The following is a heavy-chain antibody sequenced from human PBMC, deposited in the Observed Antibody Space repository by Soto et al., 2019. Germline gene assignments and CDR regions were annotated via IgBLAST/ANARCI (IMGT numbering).Heavy chain of an antibody. D-gene: IGHD3-10*01. CDR3: ANSGQDYFDY. J-gene: IGHJ4*02. CDR1: GFTFSSYA. Sequence: EVQLLESGGGLVQPGGSLRLSCAASGFTFSSYAMSWVRQAPGKGLEWVSAMSGSGGSTYYADSVKGRFTISRDNSKNKLYLQMNSLKAEDTAVYYCANSGQDYFDYWGQGTLVTVSS. V-gene: IGHV3-23*01. CDR2: MSGSGGST.